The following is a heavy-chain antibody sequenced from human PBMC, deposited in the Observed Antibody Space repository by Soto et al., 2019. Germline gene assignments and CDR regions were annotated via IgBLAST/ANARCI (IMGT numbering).Heavy chain of an antibody. CDR3: ASSAVWWTFDY. CDR2: ISSSSSYI. J-gene: IGHJ4*02. CDR1: GFILSTYG. V-gene: IGHV3-21*01. Sequence: PGGSLRLPCAASGFILSTYGMNWVRQAPGKGLEWVSSISSSSSYIYYADSVKGRFTISRDNAKNSLYLQMNSLRAEDTAVYYCASSAVWWTFDYWGQGTLVTVSS. D-gene: IGHD1-26*01.